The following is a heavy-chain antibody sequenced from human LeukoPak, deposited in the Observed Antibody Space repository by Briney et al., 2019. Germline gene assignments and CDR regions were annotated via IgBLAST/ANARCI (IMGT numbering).Heavy chain of an antibody. Sequence: PSETLSLTCAVSGYSISSGYYWGWIRQPPGKGLEWIGNIYHSGSTYYNPSLKSRVTISVDTSKNQFSLKLSSVTAADTAVSYCARLVWGSLTGYYFDYWGQGTLVTVSS. J-gene: IGHJ4*02. D-gene: IGHD3-16*01. V-gene: IGHV4-38-2*01. CDR3: ARLVWGSLTGYYFDY. CDR1: GYSISSGYY. CDR2: IYHSGST.